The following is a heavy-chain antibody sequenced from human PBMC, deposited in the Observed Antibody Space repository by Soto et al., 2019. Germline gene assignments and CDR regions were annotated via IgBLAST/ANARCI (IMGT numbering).Heavy chain of an antibody. J-gene: IGHJ4*02. CDR3: ARGWVYDSNDYYYAY. D-gene: IGHD3-22*01. CDR2: IIPIFGTA. V-gene: IGHV1-69*01. CDR1: GGTFSRHA. Sequence: QVQLVQSGAEVRKPGSSVKVSCKASGGTFSRHAISWVRQAPGQGLEWMGGIIPIFGTANHAQKFQGRVKSIADESTSTVYMELSSLRSEDTAMYYCARGWVYDSNDYYYAYWGQGTLVIVSS.